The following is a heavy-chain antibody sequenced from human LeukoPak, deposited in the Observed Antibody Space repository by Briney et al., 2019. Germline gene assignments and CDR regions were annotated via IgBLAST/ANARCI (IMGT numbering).Heavy chain of an antibody. CDR3: ARDQGYDSSGYPAFDY. Sequence: ASVKVSCKASGYTFTSYDINWVRQATGQGLEWMGWMNPNSGNTGYAQKFQGRVTMTRNTSISTAYMELSSLRSEDTAVYYCARDQGYDSSGYPAFDYWGQGTLVTVS. J-gene: IGHJ4*02. V-gene: IGHV1-8*01. CDR1: GYTFTSYD. D-gene: IGHD3-22*01. CDR2: MNPNSGNT.